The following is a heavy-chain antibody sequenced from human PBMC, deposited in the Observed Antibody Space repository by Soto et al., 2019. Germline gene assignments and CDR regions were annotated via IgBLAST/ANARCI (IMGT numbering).Heavy chain of an antibody. V-gene: IGHV3-33*01. CDR2: IWYDGSNK. CDR1: GFTFSSYG. D-gene: IGHD2-15*01. CDR3: AREGTYCRGGSCYPHFDY. J-gene: IGHJ4*02. Sequence: QVQLVESGGGVVQPGRSLRLSCAASGFTFSSYGMHWVRQAPGKGLEWVAVIWYDGSNKYYADSVKGRFTISRDNSKNTLYLQMNSLRAEDTAVYYCAREGTYCRGGSCYPHFDYWGQGTLVTVSS.